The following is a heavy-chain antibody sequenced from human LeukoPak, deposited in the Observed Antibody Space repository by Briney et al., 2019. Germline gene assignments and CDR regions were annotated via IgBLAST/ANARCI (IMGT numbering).Heavy chain of an antibody. J-gene: IGHJ6*03. CDR1: GFTFSSYW. D-gene: IGHD3-3*01. Sequence: PGGSLRLSCAASGFTFSSYWMSWVRQAPGKGLEWVANIKQDGSEKYYVDSVKGRFTISRDNAKNSLYLQMNSLRAEDTAVYYCASENFWSGYRGYHYYYMDVWGKGTTVTVSS. V-gene: IGHV3-7*01. CDR2: IKQDGSEK. CDR3: ASENFWSGYRGYHYYYMDV.